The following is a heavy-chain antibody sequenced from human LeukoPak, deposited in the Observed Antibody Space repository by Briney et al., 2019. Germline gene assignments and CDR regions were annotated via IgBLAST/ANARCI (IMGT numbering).Heavy chain of an antibody. J-gene: IGHJ6*03. CDR3: GRAQLEQQLVNYYYMDV. V-gene: IGHV3-30*04. CDR2: ISYDGSNK. D-gene: IGHD6-13*01. Sequence: GGSLRLSCAASGFTFSSYAMHWVRQAPGKGLEWVAVISYDGSNKYYADSVKGRFTISRDNSKNTLYLQMNSLRAEDTAVYYCGRAQLEQQLVNYYYMDVWGKGTTVTVSS. CDR1: GFTFSSYA.